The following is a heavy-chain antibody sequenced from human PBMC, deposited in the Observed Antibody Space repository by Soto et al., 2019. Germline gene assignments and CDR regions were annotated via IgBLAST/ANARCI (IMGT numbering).Heavy chain of an antibody. Sequence: EVQLVESGGGLVQPGGSLRLSCEASGFTLSSYSMNWARQAPGQGLEWVSYISSSSSTIYYADSVKGRFTISRDNAKNSLYLQMNSLRDEDTAVYYWARENPRSSGWDVWGQGTTVTVSS. V-gene: IGHV3-48*02. J-gene: IGHJ6*02. CDR2: ISSSSSTI. CDR3: ARENPRSSGWDV. CDR1: GFTLSSYS.